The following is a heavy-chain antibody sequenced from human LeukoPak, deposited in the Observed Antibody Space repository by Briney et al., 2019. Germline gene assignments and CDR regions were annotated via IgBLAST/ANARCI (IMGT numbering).Heavy chain of an antibody. J-gene: IGHJ3*02. D-gene: IGHD2-15*01. CDR2: INHSGST. CDR1: GGSFSGYY. CDR3: ASSYCSGGSCYGTFDI. V-gene: IGHV4-34*01. Sequence: SETLSLTCAVYGGSFSGYYWSWIRQPPGKGLEWIGEINHSGSTNYNPSLKSRVTISVDTSKNQFSLKLSSVTAADTAVYYCASSYCSGGSCYGTFDIWGQGTMVTVSS.